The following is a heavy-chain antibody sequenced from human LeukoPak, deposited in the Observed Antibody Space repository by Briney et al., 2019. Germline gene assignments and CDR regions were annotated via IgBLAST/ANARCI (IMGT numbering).Heavy chain of an antibody. CDR3: ARALYFDPYYFDY. Sequence: NPSETLSLTCTVSGGSISSYYWSWIRQPPGKGLEWIGYIYYSGSANYNPSLRSRVTISLDTSKNQFSLKLTSVAAADTAMYYCARALYFDPYYFDYWGQGTLVTVSS. CDR2: IYYSGSA. J-gene: IGHJ4*02. D-gene: IGHD3-9*01. CDR1: GGSISSYY. V-gene: IGHV4-59*01.